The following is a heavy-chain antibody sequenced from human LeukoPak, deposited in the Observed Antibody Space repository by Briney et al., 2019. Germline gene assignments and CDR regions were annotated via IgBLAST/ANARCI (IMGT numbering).Heavy chain of an antibody. CDR3: ARVAYSSGWYGGYYYYMDV. J-gene: IGHJ6*03. CDR2: ISAYNGNT. CDR1: GYTFTSYG. Sequence: ASVKVSCKASGYTFTSYGIRWVRQAPGQGLEWMGWISAYNGNTNYAQKLQGRVTMSTDTSTSTAYMELRCLRSDDTAVYYCARVAYSSGWYGGYYYYMDVWGKGTTVTVSS. D-gene: IGHD6-19*01. V-gene: IGHV1-18*01.